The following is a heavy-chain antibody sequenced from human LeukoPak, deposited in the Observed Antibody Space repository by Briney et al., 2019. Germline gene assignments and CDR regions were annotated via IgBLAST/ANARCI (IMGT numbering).Heavy chain of an antibody. CDR3: ARDREVPAAYYCYYYMDV. Sequence: GGSLRLSCAASGFTFSSYSMNWVRQAPGKGLEWVSYISSSSSTIYYADSVKGRFTISRDNAKNSLYLQMNSLRAEDTAVYYCARDREVPAAYYCYYYMDVWGKGTTVTVSS. J-gene: IGHJ6*03. V-gene: IGHV3-48*04. CDR2: ISSSSSTI. D-gene: IGHD2-2*01. CDR1: GFTFSSYS.